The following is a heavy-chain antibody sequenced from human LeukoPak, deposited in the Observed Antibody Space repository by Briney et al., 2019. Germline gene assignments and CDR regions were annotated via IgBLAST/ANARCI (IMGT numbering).Heavy chain of an antibody. D-gene: IGHD3-22*01. CDR2: INPSSGSR. CDR3: AREWGLESSGYYYAY. Sequence: GASVKVSCKASGYNFTNYYIHWVRQAPGQGLEWMGIINPSSGSRTYAQKFQGRVTMTRDTSTSTVYMELSSLRSEDTAVYYCAREWGLESSGYYYAYWGQGTLVTVSS. V-gene: IGHV1-46*01. J-gene: IGHJ4*02. CDR1: GYNFTNYY.